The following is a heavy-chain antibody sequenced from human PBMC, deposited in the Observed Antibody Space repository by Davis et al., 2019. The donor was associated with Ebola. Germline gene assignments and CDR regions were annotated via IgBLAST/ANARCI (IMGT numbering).Heavy chain of an antibody. V-gene: IGHV4-59*08. CDR3: ASAPLIATPGALWFDP. CDR1: GASISSFY. CDR2: IYYSGNT. J-gene: IGHJ5*02. D-gene: IGHD6-13*01. Sequence: MPSETLSLTCTVSGASISSFYWSWIRQPPGKGLEWIGYIYYSGNTNYNPSLKSRVTISVDTPKNQFSLKVKSVTAADTAVYYCASAPLIATPGALWFDPWGPGTLVTVSS.